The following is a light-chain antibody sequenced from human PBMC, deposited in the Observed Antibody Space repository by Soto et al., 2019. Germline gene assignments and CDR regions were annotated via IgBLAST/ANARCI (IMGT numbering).Light chain of an antibody. CDR2: DTT. J-gene: IGKJ4*01. CDR1: QSVKSH. Sequence: EIVLTQSPATLSLSPGEKATLYCRASQSVKSHVAWYQLKPGQSPRLLIFDTTNRATDTPARFSGSGSGTDFTLTISRLEPEDFAVYYCQQRGNWPVTFGGGTKVDIK. V-gene: IGKV3-11*01. CDR3: QQRGNWPVT.